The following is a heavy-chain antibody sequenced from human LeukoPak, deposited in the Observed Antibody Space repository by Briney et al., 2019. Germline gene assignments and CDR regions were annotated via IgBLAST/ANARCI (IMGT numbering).Heavy chain of an antibody. V-gene: IGHV1-46*01. CDR3: ARSPRGYYGDY. D-gene: IGHD2-21*01. Sequence: ASVKVSCKASGYTFTSYYTHWVRQAPGQGLEWMGIINPSGGSTSYAQKFQGRVTMTRDTSTSTVYMELSSLRSEDTAVYYCARSPRGYYGDYWGQGTLVTVSS. CDR1: GYTFTSYY. CDR2: INPSGGST. J-gene: IGHJ4*02.